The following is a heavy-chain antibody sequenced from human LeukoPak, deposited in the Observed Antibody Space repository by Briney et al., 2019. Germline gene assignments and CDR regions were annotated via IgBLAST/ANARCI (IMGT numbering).Heavy chain of an antibody. Sequence: PGRSLRLSCAVCGFTFSSYAMRWVRQAPGKGVEWVSGISGRGSRTNYADSVKGRFTLSRDNSKNTLYLQMNSLRAEDTAVFYCAKDSRYSGNYKAFDNWGPGTMVTVSS. CDR3: AKDSRYSGNYKAFDN. D-gene: IGHD1-26*01. CDR1: GFTFSSYA. V-gene: IGHV3-23*01. J-gene: IGHJ3*02. CDR2: ISGRGSRT.